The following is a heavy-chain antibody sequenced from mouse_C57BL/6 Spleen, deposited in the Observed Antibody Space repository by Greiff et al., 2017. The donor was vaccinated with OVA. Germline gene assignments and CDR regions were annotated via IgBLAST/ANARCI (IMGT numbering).Heavy chain of an antibody. Sequence: EVQLQQSGPELVKPGASVKISCKASGYTFTDYYMNWVKQSHGKSLEWIGDINPNNGGTSYNQKFKGKATLTVDKSSSTAYMELRSLTSEDSAVYYCARDYYGSDAMDYWGQGTSVTVSS. V-gene: IGHV1-26*01. CDR1: GYTFTDYY. D-gene: IGHD1-1*01. CDR3: ARDYYGSDAMDY. CDR2: INPNNGGT. J-gene: IGHJ4*01.